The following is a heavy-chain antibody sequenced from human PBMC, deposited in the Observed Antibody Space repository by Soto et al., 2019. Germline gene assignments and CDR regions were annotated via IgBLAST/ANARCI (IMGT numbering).Heavy chain of an antibody. CDR3: ARAPVGLDTISYFDY. CDR1: DGYIGSDY. Sequence: SVTLSLTFTVSDGYIGSDYWASLRRPPGKGLEWIGYIYNGGSTYYRPSLESRMHMSLDATRNHYSLRLTSVTAADTAVYFCARAPVGLDTISYFDYWGQGKLVTVSS. D-gene: IGHD3-3*01. CDR2: IYNGGST. V-gene: IGHV4-59*04. J-gene: IGHJ4*02.